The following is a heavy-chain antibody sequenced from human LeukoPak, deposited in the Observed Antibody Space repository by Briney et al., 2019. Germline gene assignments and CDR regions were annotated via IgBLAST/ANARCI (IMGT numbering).Heavy chain of an antibody. CDR2: IIPILGTA. CDR1: GYTFTGYY. Sequence: SVKVSCKASGYTFTGYYMHWVRQAPGQGLEWMGRIIPILGTATYAQKFQGRVTITADKSTSTAYMELSSLRSEDTAVYYCAKAVGYTNGPEWGQGTLVTVSS. V-gene: IGHV1-69*08. D-gene: IGHD5-18*01. J-gene: IGHJ4*02. CDR3: AKAVGYTNGPE.